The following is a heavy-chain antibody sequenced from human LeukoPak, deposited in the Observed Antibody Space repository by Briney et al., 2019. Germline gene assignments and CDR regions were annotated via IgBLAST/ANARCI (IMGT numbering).Heavy chain of an antibody. J-gene: IGHJ5*02. D-gene: IGHD2-2*01. CDR2: INADGSAT. V-gene: IGHV3-74*01. CDR3: VRGALRDCSYTSCTRGNWFDP. Sequence: GGSLRLSCAASGFTFSSHWMHWVRQAPEKGLVGVSHINADGSATYYAASVKGRFTISRDNARNTLYLQMHSLAAEDTGVYYCVRGALRDCSYTSCTRGNWFDPWGQGTLVTVSS. CDR1: GFTFSSHW.